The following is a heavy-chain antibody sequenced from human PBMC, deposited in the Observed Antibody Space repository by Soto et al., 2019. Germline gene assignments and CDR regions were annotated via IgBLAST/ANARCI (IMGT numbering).Heavy chain of an antibody. CDR2: IIPIFGTA. J-gene: IGHJ4*02. CDR3: ARDPGRHSGYDNRPTADPGDY. CDR1: GGTFSSYA. Sequence: QVQLVQSGAEVKKPGSSVKVSCKASGGTFSSYAISWVRQAPGQGLEWMGGIIPIFGTAKYAQKFQGRVTITADESTSTAHMELSSLRSEDTAVYYCARDPGRHSGYDNRPTADPGDYWGQGTLVTVSS. D-gene: IGHD5-12*01. V-gene: IGHV1-69*01.